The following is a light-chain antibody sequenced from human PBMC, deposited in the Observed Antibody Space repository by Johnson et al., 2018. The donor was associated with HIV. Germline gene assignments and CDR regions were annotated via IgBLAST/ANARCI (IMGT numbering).Light chain of an antibody. CDR3: GTWDSSLRLYV. CDR1: SSNIGNNY. J-gene: IGLJ1*01. CDR2: ENN. V-gene: IGLV1-51*02. Sequence: QSVLTQPPSVSAAPGQKVTISCYGSSSNIGNNYVSWYQQLPGTAPKLLIYENNKRPSGIPDRFSGSKSGTSATLGITGLQTGDEADYYCGTWDSSLRLYVFGTGTKVTVL.